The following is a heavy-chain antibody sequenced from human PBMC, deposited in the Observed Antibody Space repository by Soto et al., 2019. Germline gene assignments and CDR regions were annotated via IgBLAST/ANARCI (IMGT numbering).Heavy chain of an antibody. CDR3: AREYYYDSSGYPY. Sequence: PSETLSLTXTVSGGSISSGGYYWSWIHQHPGKGLEWIGYIYYSGSTYYNPSLKSRVTISVDTSKNQFSLKLSSVTAADTAVYYCAREYYYDSSGYPYWGQGTLVTVSS. J-gene: IGHJ4*02. V-gene: IGHV4-31*02. CDR2: IYYSGST. CDR1: GGSISSGGYY. D-gene: IGHD3-22*01.